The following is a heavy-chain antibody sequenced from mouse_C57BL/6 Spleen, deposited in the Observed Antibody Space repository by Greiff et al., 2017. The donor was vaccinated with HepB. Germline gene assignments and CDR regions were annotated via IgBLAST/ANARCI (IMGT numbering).Heavy chain of an antibody. CDR1: GYTFTSYG. D-gene: IGHD3-2*02. CDR2: IYPRSGNT. V-gene: IGHV1-81*01. CDR3: ARGGAAQAYYAMDY. Sequence: VQLQQSGAELARPGASVKLSCKASGYTFTSYGISWVKQRTGQGLEWIGEIYPRSGNTYYNEKFKGKATLTADKSSSTAYMELRSLTSEDSAVYFCARGGAAQAYYAMDYWGQGTSVTVSS. J-gene: IGHJ4*01.